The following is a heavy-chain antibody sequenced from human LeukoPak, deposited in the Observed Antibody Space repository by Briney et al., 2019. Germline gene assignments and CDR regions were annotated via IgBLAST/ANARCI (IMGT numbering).Heavy chain of an antibody. CDR1: GFTFCSYG. D-gene: IGHD1-26*01. CDR3: ARFFRTVWELPYY. CDR2: IYHSGST. Sequence: SCAASGFTFCSYGMSWIRPRPGKGVEWIGSIYHSGSTSYNPSLKSRVTISVDTSKNQFSLKLSSVTAADTAVYYCARFFRTVWELPYYWGPGTLVTVSS. J-gene: IGHJ4*02. V-gene: IGHV4-38-2*01.